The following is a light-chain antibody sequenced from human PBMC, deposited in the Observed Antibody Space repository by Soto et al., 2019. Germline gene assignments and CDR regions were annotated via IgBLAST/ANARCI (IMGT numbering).Light chain of an antibody. CDR2: ATS. CDR3: QQVHSFPLT. J-gene: IGKJ3*01. V-gene: IGKV1-9*01. CDR1: QEITSF. Sequence: DIQVTQSPLYLSASVGDRVTITCRASQEITSFVAWYQQQPEKAPKLLIFATSRLQTGVPSRFGGSGSGTEFTLTIRILQPEDFATYYWQQVHSFPLTFGPGTKVDIK.